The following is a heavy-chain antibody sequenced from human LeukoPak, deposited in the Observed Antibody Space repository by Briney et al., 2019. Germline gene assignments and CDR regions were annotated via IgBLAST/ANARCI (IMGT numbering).Heavy chain of an antibody. CDR2: IGTYDGDT. D-gene: IGHD1-26*01. Sequence: ASVKFSCKASGYTCTNYGISWVRQAPGQGLEWMGWIGTYDGDTNFAQRVEGRVTLTIDTSTNTAYMELRSLRSDDTAMYYCARDYEGATRRDLFDPWGQGTLVTVSS. J-gene: IGHJ5*02. CDR1: GYTCTNYG. CDR3: ARDYEGATRRDLFDP. V-gene: IGHV1-18*01.